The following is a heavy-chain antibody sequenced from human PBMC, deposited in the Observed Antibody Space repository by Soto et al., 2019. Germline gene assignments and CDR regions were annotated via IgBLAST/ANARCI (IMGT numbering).Heavy chain of an antibody. CDR1: GVSFSGYY. V-gene: IGHV4-34*01. CDR3: ATGSYDFWSGYYYYGMDV. D-gene: IGHD3-3*01. Sequence: SETLSLTCYVCGVSFSGYYWGWIRKPPGMWMEWIGQINPSRSNNYNPSLQGRVTISVDTSKNPFSLKLGSVTADDTAVYYCATGSYDFWSGYYYYGMDVWGQGTTVT. CDR2: INPSRSN. J-gene: IGHJ6*02.